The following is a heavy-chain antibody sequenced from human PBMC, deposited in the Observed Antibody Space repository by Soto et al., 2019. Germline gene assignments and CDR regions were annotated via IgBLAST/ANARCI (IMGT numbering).Heavy chain of an antibody. CDR3: ASGIGWYRDAFDI. J-gene: IGHJ3*02. CDR2: MNPNSGNT. CDR1: GYTFTSYD. Sequence: ASVKVSCKASGYTFTSYDINWVRQATGQGLEWMGWMNPNSGNTGYAQKFQGRVTMTTDTSTSTAYMELRSLRSDDTAVYYCASGIGWYRDAFDIWGQGTMVTVSS. D-gene: IGHD2-15*01. V-gene: IGHV1-8*01.